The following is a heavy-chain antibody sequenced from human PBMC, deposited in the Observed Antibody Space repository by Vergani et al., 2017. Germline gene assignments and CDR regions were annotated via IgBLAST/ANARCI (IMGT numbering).Heavy chain of an antibody. CDR1: GYTFTSYG. D-gene: IGHD3-3*01. CDR3: ARDRSGLRFLEWLPHYFDY. J-gene: IGHJ4*02. CDR2: ISAYNGNT. V-gene: IGHV1-18*01. Sequence: QVQLVQSGAEVKTPGASVKVSCKASGYTFTSYGISWVRQAPGQGLEWMGWISAYNGNTNYAQKLQGRVTMTTDTSTSTAYMELRSLRSDDTAVYYCARDRSGLRFLEWLPHYFDYWGQGTLVTVSS.